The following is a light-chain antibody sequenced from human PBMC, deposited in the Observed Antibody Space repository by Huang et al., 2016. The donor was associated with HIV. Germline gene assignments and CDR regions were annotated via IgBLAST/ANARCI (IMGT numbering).Light chain of an antibody. CDR2: GTS. CDR1: QSVSDK. V-gene: IGKV3-15*01. J-gene: IGKJ1*01. CDR3: QQYYDWPPWT. Sequence: EVVMTQSPATLSVSPGEHATLSCRASQSVSDKLAWYQQKPGQDPRPLLYGTSTRATGVPARFGGGGSATEFTLTISSLQSEDFGVYYCQQYYDWPPWTFGQGTKVEIK.